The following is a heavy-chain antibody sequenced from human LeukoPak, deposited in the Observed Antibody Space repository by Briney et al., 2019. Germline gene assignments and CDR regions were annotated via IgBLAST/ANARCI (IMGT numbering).Heavy chain of an antibody. V-gene: IGHV4-38-2*01. CDR3: ASALNYYYGMDV. CDR1: GYSISSGYY. Sequence: SSETLSLTCAVSGYSISSGYYWGWIRPLPGKGLEWIGIIYHSGSTYYNPSLKSRVTISVDTSKNQFSLKLSSVTAADTAVYYCASALNYYYGMDVWGKGTTVTVSS. J-gene: IGHJ6*04. CDR2: IYHSGST.